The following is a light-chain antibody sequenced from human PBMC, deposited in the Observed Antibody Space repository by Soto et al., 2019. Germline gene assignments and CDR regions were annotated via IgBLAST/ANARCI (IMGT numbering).Light chain of an antibody. V-gene: IGKV3-20*01. CDR2: GAS. CDR3: QQYGSSPRT. Sequence: EIVLTQSPGTLPLSPGERATLSCRTSQSVSSNLLAWYQQKPGQAPRLLISGASNRATGIPDRFSGSGSVTDFTLTISRLEPEDFAVYYCQQYGSSPRTFGQGTKVDIK. CDR1: QSVSSNL. J-gene: IGKJ1*01.